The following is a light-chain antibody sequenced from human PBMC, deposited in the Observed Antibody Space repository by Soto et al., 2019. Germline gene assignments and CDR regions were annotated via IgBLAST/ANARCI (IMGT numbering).Light chain of an antibody. J-gene: IGLJ1*01. CDR1: SSDVGGYNF. CDR3: ISYTTTNTFV. CDR2: EVY. V-gene: IGLV2-14*01. Sequence: QSVLTQPASVSGSPGQSITISCTGTSSDVGGYNFVSWFQHQPGKAPKLMIFEVYNRPSGLSDRFSGSKSGNTAALTISGLQAEDEADYYGISYTTTNTFVFGTGTKLTVL.